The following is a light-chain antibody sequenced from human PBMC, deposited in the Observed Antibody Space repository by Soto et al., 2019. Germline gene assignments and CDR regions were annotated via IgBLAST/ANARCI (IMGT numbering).Light chain of an antibody. Sequence: DIQMTQSPSTLSASVGDRVTITCRASQNINMWLAWYQQKPGKAPKLLIYDASSLESGVPSRFSGSGSGTEFTLSLSRLQPDDFATYYCQQYNTYPWTFGQGTKVDI. J-gene: IGKJ1*01. CDR2: DAS. CDR1: QNINMW. CDR3: QQYNTYPWT. V-gene: IGKV1-5*01.